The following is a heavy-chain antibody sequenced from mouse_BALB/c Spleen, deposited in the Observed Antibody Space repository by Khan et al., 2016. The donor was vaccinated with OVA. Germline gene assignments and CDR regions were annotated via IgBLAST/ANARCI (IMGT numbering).Heavy chain of an antibody. J-gene: IGHJ2*01. CDR3: ARSQLGLRFDY. V-gene: IGHV1-54*01. CDR2: INPGNGNI. CDR1: GYAFTSYL. D-gene: IGHD3-1*01. Sequence: QVQLQQSGAELVRPGTSVKVSCKASGYAFTSYLIEWINQRPGQGLEWIGLINPGNGNINYNEKFKGKATLTADKSSRIAYMQLSSLTSDDSAVYFCARSQLGLRFDYWGQGTTLAVSS.